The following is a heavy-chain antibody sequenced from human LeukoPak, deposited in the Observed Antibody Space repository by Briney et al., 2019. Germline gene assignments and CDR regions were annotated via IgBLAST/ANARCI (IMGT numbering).Heavy chain of an antibody. V-gene: IGHV3-9*01. D-gene: IGHD6-25*01. CDR2: IRWNSSSI. CDR1: GFTFDDYA. J-gene: IGHJ6*01. Sequence: PGGSLRLSCAASGFTFDDYAMHWVRQAPGKGLEWVAGIRWNSSSIGYADSVKGRFTISRDNAKNSLYLQMNSLRAEDTALYYCAKGERPDYYYYGMDVWGQGTTVTVSS. CDR3: AKGERPDYYYYGMDV.